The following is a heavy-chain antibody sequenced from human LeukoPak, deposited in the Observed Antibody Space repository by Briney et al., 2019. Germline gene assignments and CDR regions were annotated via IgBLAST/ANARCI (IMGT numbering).Heavy chain of an antibody. CDR1: GFTFSHYE. Sequence: GGSLRLSCAASGFTFSHYEMNWVRQAPGKGLQWLSYISSSASSIYYADSVKGRFTISRDNAKKSVYLQVNSLRAEDTAVYYCARRAPGYCITTSCPDTYYYYYYMDVWGKGTTVTVSS. V-gene: IGHV3-48*03. CDR3: ARRAPGYCITTSCPDTYYYYYYMDV. D-gene: IGHD2-2*01. CDR2: ISSSASSI. J-gene: IGHJ6*03.